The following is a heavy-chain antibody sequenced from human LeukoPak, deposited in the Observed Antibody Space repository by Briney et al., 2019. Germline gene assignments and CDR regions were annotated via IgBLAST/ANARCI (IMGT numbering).Heavy chain of an antibody. V-gene: IGHV3-66*01. CDR1: GFXVSSNF. CDR3: ARGGVVVAAIDAFDI. J-gene: IGHJ3*02. Sequence: PGGSLRLSCAASGFXVSSNFMSWVRQAPGKGLEWVSLIYSGGSTYYADSVKGRFTISRDISKNTLFLQLNSLRAEDTAVYYCARGGVVVAAIDAFDIWGQGTLVTVSS. CDR2: IYSGGST. D-gene: IGHD2-15*01.